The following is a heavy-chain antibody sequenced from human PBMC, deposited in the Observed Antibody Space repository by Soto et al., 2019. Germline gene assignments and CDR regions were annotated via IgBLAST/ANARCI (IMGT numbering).Heavy chain of an antibody. Sequence: GGSLRLSCAASGFTFSGYWMHWVRQAPGKGPEWVSLINSDGSGTDYADSVKGRFTISRDNAKSTLYLQMNSLRAEDTSVYYCTRRAQYFDGTGFHAFDIWGQGTRVTVSS. V-gene: IGHV3-74*01. CDR1: GFTFSGYW. CDR2: INSDGSGT. D-gene: IGHD3-22*01. CDR3: TRRAQYFDGTGFHAFDI. J-gene: IGHJ3*02.